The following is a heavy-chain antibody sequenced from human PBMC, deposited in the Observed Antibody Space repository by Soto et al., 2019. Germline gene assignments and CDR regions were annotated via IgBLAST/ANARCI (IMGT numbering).Heavy chain of an antibody. CDR1: GASISGFY. Sequence: TLSLTCTVSGASISGFYWSWIRKSAGKGLEWIGRSYATGTTDYNPSLKSRVMMSVDTSKKQFSLKLRSVTAADTAVYYCVRDGTKTLRDWFDPWGQGISVTVSS. CDR3: VRDGTKTLRDWFDP. D-gene: IGHD1-1*01. J-gene: IGHJ5*02. V-gene: IGHV4-4*07. CDR2: SYATGTT.